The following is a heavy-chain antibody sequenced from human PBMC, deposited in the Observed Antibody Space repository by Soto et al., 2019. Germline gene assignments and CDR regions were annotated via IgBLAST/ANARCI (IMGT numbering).Heavy chain of an antibody. V-gene: IGHV1-69*13. J-gene: IGHJ5*02. CDR3: ARAYDSSARYYGWFDP. CDR1: LGTFSRYA. CDR2: IIPIFGTA. D-gene: IGHD3-22*01. Sequence: SVKVSCQASLGTFSRYAISWVRQAPVQGLEWMGGIIPIFGTANYAQKFQGRVTITADESTSTAYMELSSLRSEDTAVYYCARAYDSSARYYGWFDPWGQGTLVTVYS.